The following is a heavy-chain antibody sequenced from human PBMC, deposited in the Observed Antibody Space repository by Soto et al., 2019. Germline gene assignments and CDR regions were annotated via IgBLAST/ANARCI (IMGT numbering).Heavy chain of an antibody. CDR1: GGTFSSYT. J-gene: IGHJ3*02. D-gene: IGHD2-21*02. CDR3: ARLVGAYCGGDSYSPSLGAFDI. V-gene: IGHV1-69*02. Sequence: SVKVSCKASGGTFSSYTISWVRQAPGQGLEWMGRIIPILGIANYAQKFQGRVTITADKSTSTAYMELSSLRSEDTAVYYCARLVGAYCGGDSYSPSLGAFDIWGQGTMVTVSS. CDR2: IIPILGIA.